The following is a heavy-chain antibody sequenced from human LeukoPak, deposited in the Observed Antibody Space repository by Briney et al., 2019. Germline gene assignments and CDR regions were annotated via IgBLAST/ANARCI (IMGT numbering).Heavy chain of an antibody. J-gene: IGHJ4*02. V-gene: IGHV3-21*01. CDR3: ARDREGGYSNYGVPFDY. Sequence: GGSLRLSCAASGFTFSSYSMNWVRQAPGKGLEWVSSISSSSSYIYYADSVKGRFTISRDNAKNPLYLQMNSLRAEDTAVYYCARDREGGYSNYGVPFDYWGQGTLVTVSS. D-gene: IGHD5-18*01. CDR2: ISSSSSYI. CDR1: GFTFSSYS.